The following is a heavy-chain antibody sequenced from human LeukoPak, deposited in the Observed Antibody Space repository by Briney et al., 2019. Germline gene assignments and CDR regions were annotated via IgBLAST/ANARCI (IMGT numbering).Heavy chain of an antibody. CDR3: TRGRGPIAAAGNRNIDY. D-gene: IGHD6-13*01. Sequence: GGSLRLSCAACGFTFSSYDMHWVRQVTGKGLEWVSGICTAGDTYYPGSVKGPFTISRENAKNSLYLQMNSPSAGDTAVYYCTRGRGPIAAAGNRNIDYWGQGTLVTVSS. V-gene: IGHV3-13*04. CDR2: ICTAGDT. CDR1: GFTFSSYD. J-gene: IGHJ4*02.